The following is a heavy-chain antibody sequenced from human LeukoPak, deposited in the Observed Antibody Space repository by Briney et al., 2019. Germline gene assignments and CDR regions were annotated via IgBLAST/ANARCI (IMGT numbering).Heavy chain of an antibody. J-gene: IGHJ4*02. CDR1: GFTFSNAW. CDR3: TYDFWSGYYYFDY. CDR2: IKSKTDGGTT. Sequence: GGSLRLSCAASGFTFSNAWMNWVRQAPGKGLEWVGRIKSKTDGGTTDYAAPVKGRFTISRDDSKNTLYLQMNSLKTEDTAVYYCTYDFWSGYYYFDYWGQGTLVTVSS. D-gene: IGHD3-3*01. V-gene: IGHV3-15*07.